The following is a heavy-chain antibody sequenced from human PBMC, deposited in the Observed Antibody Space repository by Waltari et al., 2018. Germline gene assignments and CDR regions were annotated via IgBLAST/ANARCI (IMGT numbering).Heavy chain of an antibody. D-gene: IGHD2-15*01. J-gene: IGHJ4*02. CDR2: IWNDGRNE. CDR1: GFTFSGLG. CDR3: ASQSTTLFDY. Sequence: QVQLVESGGGVVQPGRSLRLSCAASGFTFSGLGMHWVRQAPGKGLELVAVIWNDGRNEYYVDSVKGRFTSSRDNSKNTLYLQMNSLRAEDSAVYYCASQSTTLFDYWGQGTLVTVSS. V-gene: IGHV3-33*01.